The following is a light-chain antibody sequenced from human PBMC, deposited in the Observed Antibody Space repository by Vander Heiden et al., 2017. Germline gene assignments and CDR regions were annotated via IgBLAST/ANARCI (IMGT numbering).Light chain of an antibody. CDR2: GAS. CDR1: QSVSSSY. J-gene: IGKJ4*01. CDR3: QQYGTSPT. V-gene: IGKV3-20*01. Sequence: IVLTQSPGTLSLSPGEGASLSCRASQSVSSSYLAWYQQKPGQAPRLLMYGASSRATGIPDRFSGSGSGTDFTLTISRLEPEDSAVYYCQQYGTSPTFGGGTKVEIK.